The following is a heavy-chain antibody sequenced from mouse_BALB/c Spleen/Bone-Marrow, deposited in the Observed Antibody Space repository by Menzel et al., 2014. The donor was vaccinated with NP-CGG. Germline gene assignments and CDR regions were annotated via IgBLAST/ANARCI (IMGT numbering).Heavy chain of an antibody. CDR2: IYPGDGDT. D-gene: IGHD2-1*01. V-gene: IGHV1-80*01. J-gene: IGHJ4*01. CDR3: ARVYYGNLDY. CDR1: GYEFSSYW. Sequence: QVQLKQSGAELVRPGSSVKISCKASGYEFSSYWMNWVKQRPGQGPEWIGQIYPGDGDTNYNGKFKGKATLTADKSSSTAYMQVSSLTSEDSAVYFCARVYYGNLDYWGQGTSVTVSS.